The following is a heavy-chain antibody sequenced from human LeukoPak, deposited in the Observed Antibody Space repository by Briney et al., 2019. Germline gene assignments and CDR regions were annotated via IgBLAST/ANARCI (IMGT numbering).Heavy chain of an antibody. J-gene: IGHJ4*02. Sequence: ASVNVSCTVSGYTLTELSMHWVRQAPGKGLEWMGGFDPEDGETIYAQKFQGRVTMTEDTSTDTAYMELSSLRSEDTAVYYCATDRMEGAFGELLMWGQGTLVTVSS. CDR3: ATDRMEGAFGELLM. V-gene: IGHV1-24*01. CDR1: GYTLTELS. D-gene: IGHD3-10*01. CDR2: FDPEDGET.